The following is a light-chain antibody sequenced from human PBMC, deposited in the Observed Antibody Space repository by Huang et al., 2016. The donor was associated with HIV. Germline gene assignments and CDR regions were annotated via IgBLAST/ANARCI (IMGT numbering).Light chain of an antibody. Sequence: EIVMTQSPVTLSWSPGERATLSCRASQSVGKDLAWYQQSTGQPPRRLIYGSSTRATGIPARFTGSGSGTEFTLTISSLQSEDFAIYYCQQYDNGPYTFGQGTNLEIK. J-gene: IGKJ2*01. CDR3: QQYDNGPYT. V-gene: IGKV3D-15*01. CDR1: QSVGKD. CDR2: GSS.